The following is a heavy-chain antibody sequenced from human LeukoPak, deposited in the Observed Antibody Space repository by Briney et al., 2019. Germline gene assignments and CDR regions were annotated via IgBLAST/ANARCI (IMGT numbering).Heavy chain of an antibody. V-gene: IGHV1-46*01. Sequence: ASVKVSCKASGYTFTSYDINWVRQATGQGLEWMGIINPSGGSTSYAQKFQGRVTMTRDTSTSTVYMELSSLRSEDTAVYYCARQSPDYYDSSGVPDYWGQGTLVTVSS. CDR3: ARQSPDYYDSSGVPDY. CDR1: GYTFTSYD. CDR2: INPSGGST. J-gene: IGHJ4*02. D-gene: IGHD3-22*01.